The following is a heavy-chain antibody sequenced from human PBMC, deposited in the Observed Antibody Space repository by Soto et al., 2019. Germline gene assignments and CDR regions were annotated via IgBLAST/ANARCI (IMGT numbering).Heavy chain of an antibody. CDR2: INAGNGNT. J-gene: IGHJ4*02. V-gene: IGHV1-3*05. CDR1: GYTFTSYA. Sequence: QVQLVQSGAEEKKPGASVKVSCKASGYTFTSYAMHWVRQAPGQRLEWMGWINAGNGNTKHSQKLQGRVTITRDTSASTAYMELSSLRSEFTAVYYCSRYVASADYWGQGTLATVSS. D-gene: IGHD6-13*01. CDR3: SRYVASADY.